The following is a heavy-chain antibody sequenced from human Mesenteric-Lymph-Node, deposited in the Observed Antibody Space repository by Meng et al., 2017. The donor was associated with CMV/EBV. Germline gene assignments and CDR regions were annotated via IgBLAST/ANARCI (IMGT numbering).Heavy chain of an antibody. V-gene: IGHV3-74*01. CDR3: AKDRAAIYGDYGMGAFDI. CDR1: GFTFSSYE. J-gene: IGHJ3*02. CDR2: INSVGSAT. D-gene: IGHD4-17*01. Sequence: GGSLRLSCAASGFTFSSYEMNWFRQAPGKGLVWFSRINSVGSATNYADSVKGRFTISRDNAENTLYLQMNSLRAEDTAVYYCAKDRAAIYGDYGMGAFDIWGQGTMVTVSS.